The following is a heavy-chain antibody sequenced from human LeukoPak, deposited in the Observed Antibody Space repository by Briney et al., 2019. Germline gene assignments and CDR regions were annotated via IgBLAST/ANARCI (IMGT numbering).Heavy chain of an antibody. D-gene: IGHD2-2*01. J-gene: IGHJ4*02. CDR2: ISISSSII. CDR3: ARLGDIYCGRTSCSLDS. Sequence: PGGSLRLSCAASGFTFSNYSMNWVRQAPGKGLEWVSYISISSSIISYADFVKGRFSISRDIAKNTLYLQMNSLRAEDTAVYHCARLGDIYCGRTSCSLDSWGQGTLVTVSS. CDR1: GFTFSNYS. V-gene: IGHV3-48*04.